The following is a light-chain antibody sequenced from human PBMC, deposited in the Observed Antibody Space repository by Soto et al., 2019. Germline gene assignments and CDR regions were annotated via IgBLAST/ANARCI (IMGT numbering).Light chain of an antibody. CDR1: SSDVGAYNY. V-gene: IGLV2-11*01. Sequence: QSALTQPRSVSGSPGQSVTISCTGTSSDVGAYNYVFWYQQHPGKAPKLVIYDVSKRPSGVPDRFSGSKSGNTASLAISGLQAEDEAYYYCSSYAGGYSFVFGSGTKLTVL. CDR3: SSYAGGYSFV. J-gene: IGLJ1*01. CDR2: DVS.